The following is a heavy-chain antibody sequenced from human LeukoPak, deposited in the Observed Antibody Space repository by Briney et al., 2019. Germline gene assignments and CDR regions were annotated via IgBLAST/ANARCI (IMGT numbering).Heavy chain of an antibody. CDR3: ARGLGLAY. J-gene: IGHJ4*02. CDR1: GGSFSGYY. CDR2: INHSGST. V-gene: IGHV4-34*01. Sequence: PSETLSLTCAVYGGSFSGYYWSWIRQPPGKGLEWIGEINHSGSTNYNPSLKSRVTISVDTSKNQFSLQLSSVTAADTAVYYCARGLGLAYWGQGTLVTVSS. D-gene: IGHD7-27*01.